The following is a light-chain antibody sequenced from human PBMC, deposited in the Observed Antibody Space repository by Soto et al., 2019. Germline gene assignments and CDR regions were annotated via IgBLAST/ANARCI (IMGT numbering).Light chain of an antibody. CDR2: LGS. V-gene: IGKV2-28*01. CDR1: QSLLHTNGINY. CDR3: MQALQKPST. Sequence: VVATQSPLSLPVTPGEPASMSCRASQSLLHTNGINYLHWYLQKPGQSPQLLIDLGSHRASGVPDRFSGSGSGTEYTLRISRVEAEDVGIYYCMQALQKPSTFGQGTKVDIK. J-gene: IGKJ1*01.